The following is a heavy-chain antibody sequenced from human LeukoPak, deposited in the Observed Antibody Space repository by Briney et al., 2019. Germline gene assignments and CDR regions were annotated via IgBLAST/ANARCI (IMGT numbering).Heavy chain of an antibody. V-gene: IGHV3-53*01. CDR3: ARELRAGFDY. CDR1: GLTVSSNY. CDR2: IYCGGST. D-gene: IGHD4-17*01. J-gene: IGHJ4*02. Sequence: GGSLRLFCAASGLTVSSNYMSWVRQAPGKGLEWVSVIYCGGSTYYADSVKGRFTISRDKSKNTLYLQMNGLRAEDTAVYYCARELRAGFDYWGQGTLVTVSS.